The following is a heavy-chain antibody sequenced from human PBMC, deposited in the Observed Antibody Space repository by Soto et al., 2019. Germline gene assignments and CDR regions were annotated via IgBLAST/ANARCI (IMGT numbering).Heavy chain of an antibody. J-gene: IGHJ3*02. Sequence: NPSETLSLTCAVFGGSMSSGSGSYSWSWVRQPPGKGLEWIGYIYYSGSPHYNPSLKSRVSISVDRSKNQFSLKLSSVTAADTAVYYCASYPESNAFDIWGQGTMVTVSS. V-gene: IGHV4-30-2*01. CDR3: ASYPESNAFDI. D-gene: IGHD3-10*01. CDR2: IYYSGSP. CDR1: GGSMSSGSGSYS.